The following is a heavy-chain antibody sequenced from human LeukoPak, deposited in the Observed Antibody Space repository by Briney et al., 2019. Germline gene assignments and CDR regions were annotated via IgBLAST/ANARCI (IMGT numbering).Heavy chain of an antibody. V-gene: IGHV4-39*01. CDR1: GGSISSSSYY. D-gene: IGHD3-22*01. Sequence: TSETLSLTCTVSGGSISSSSYYWGWIRQPPGKGLEWIGSIYYSGSTYYNPSLKSRVTISVDTSKNQFSLKLSPVTAADTAVYYCARRVFYYDSSGNFDYWGQGTLVTVSS. CDR3: ARRVFYYDSSGNFDY. CDR2: IYYSGST. J-gene: IGHJ4*02.